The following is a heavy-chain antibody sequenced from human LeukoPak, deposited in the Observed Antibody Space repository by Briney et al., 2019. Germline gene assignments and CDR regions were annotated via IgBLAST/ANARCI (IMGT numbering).Heavy chain of an antibody. CDR1: GGSVSSGSYY. D-gene: IGHD5-12*01. V-gene: IGHV4-61*01. Sequence: KPSETLSLTCTVSGGSVSSGSYYWSWIRQPPGKGLEWIGYIYYSGSTNYNPSLKSRVTISVDTSKNQFSLKLSSVTAADTAVYYCARDPIYSGYEKRKDKTEYWGQGTLVTVSS. J-gene: IGHJ4*02. CDR2: IYYSGST. CDR3: ARDPIYSGYEKRKDKTEY.